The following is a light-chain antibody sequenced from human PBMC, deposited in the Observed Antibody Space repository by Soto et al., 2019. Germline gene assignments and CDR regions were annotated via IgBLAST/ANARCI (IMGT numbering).Light chain of an antibody. V-gene: IGKV3-20*01. CDR2: ATS. CDR3: KQHFASSWT. CDR1: QSIDNRY. Sequence: ESVLTQSPGTLSSSPGERATLSCRASQSIDNRYLAWYQHKPGQAPRLLIYATSSRANGIPDRFGSTGSGTDFTLNINRLKPEDLVVYHCKQHFASSWTFGQGTKVDIK. J-gene: IGKJ1*01.